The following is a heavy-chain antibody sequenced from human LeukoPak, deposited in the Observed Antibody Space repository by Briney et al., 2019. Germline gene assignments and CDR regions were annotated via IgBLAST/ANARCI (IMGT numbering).Heavy chain of an antibody. J-gene: IGHJ4*02. D-gene: IGHD1-1*01. CDR1: GFTFGDYA. Sequence: PGGSLRLSCTASGFTFGDYAMSWIRQAPGKGLEWVGFIRSKAYGETADYAASVEGRFTISRDDSKAIAYLQMNSLKTEDTAVYHCTRDRGAYNLYDYWGQETLVTVSS. V-gene: IGHV3-49*03. CDR3: TRDRGAYNLYDY. CDR2: IRSKAYGETA.